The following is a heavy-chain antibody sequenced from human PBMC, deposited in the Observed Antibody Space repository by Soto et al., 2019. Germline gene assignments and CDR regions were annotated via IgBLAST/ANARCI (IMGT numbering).Heavy chain of an antibody. V-gene: IGHV3-7*01. CDR2: IKQDGSEK. Sequence: GGSLRLSCAASAFTFSSSWMSWVRQAPGKGLEWVANIKQDGSEKYYVDSVKGRFTISRDNAKNSLYLQMNSLRAEDTAVYYCARPYGSGSYPLDYFDCWGQGTLVTVSS. J-gene: IGHJ4*02. CDR3: ARPYGSGSYPLDYFDC. CDR1: AFTFSSSW. D-gene: IGHD3-10*01.